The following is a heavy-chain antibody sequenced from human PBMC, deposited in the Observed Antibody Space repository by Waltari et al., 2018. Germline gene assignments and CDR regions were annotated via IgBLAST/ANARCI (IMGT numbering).Heavy chain of an antibody. Sequence: QVQLQESGPGMVKPSETLSLTCTVSGGSISSHYWSWNRQPPGKGLEWIGYIYYSGSTNDTPSLKSRGTISVDTSKNQCSLKLSSVTAADTAVYYCARSYDSSGADAFDIWGQGTMVTVSS. J-gene: IGHJ3*02. CDR2: IYYSGST. V-gene: IGHV4-59*11. D-gene: IGHD3-22*01. CDR1: GGSISSHY. CDR3: ARSYDSSGADAFDI.